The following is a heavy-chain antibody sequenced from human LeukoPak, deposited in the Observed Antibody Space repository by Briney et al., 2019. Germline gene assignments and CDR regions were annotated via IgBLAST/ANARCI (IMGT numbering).Heavy chain of an antibody. Sequence: GGPLRLSCAASGFTFSSYWMSWVRQAPGKGLEWVANIKQDGSEKYYVDSVKGRFTISRDNAKNSLYLQMNSLRAEDTAVYYCARDRYYGSGTFDIWGQGTMVTVSS. V-gene: IGHV3-7*01. CDR3: ARDRYYGSGTFDI. J-gene: IGHJ3*02. CDR2: IKQDGSEK. CDR1: GFTFSSYW. D-gene: IGHD3-10*01.